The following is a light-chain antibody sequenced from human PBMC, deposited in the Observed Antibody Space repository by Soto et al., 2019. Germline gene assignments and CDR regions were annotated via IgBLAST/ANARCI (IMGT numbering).Light chain of an antibody. V-gene: IGKV3-15*01. CDR2: GSS. CDR1: QSVRSN. CDR3: QQYNNWPLT. Sequence: EVVMTQSPDTLYVSPGERATVSCRASQSVRSNLAWYHQKPGLAPRLLIYGSSTRATGIPARFSGGGSGTEFTLTINCLQSEDFAVYYCQQYNNWPLTFGGGTKVEIK. J-gene: IGKJ4*01.